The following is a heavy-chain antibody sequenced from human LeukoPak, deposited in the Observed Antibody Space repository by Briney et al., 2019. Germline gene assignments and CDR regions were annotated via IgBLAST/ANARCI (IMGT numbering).Heavy chain of an antibody. J-gene: IGHJ3*02. Sequence: ASVKVSCKPSGGTFSSYAISWVRQAPGQGLEWMGGIIPIFGTANYAQKFQGRVTITTDESTSTAYMELSGLRSVDTAVYYCARHVWRVVKTPLGAFDIWGQGTMVTVSS. CDR2: IIPIFGTA. V-gene: IGHV1-69*05. CDR1: GGTFSSYA. D-gene: IGHD3-3*01. CDR3: ARHVWRVVKTPLGAFDI.